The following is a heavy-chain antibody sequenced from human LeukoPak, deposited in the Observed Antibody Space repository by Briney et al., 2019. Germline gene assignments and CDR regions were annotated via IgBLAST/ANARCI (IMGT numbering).Heavy chain of an antibody. CDR1: GGSFSGYY. V-gene: IGHV4-34*01. Sequence: PSETLSLTCAVYGGSFSGYYWSWIRQPPGKGLEWIGEINHSGSTNYNPSLKSRVTISVDTSKNQFSLKLSSVTVADTAVYYCARHSYGDYEQCFDYWGQGTLVTVSS. J-gene: IGHJ4*02. D-gene: IGHD4-17*01. CDR3: ARHSYGDYEQCFDY. CDR2: INHSGST.